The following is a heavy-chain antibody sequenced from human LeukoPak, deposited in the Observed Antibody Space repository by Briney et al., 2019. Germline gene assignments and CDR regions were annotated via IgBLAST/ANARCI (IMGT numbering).Heavy chain of an antibody. Sequence: PSETLSLTCAVYGGSFSGYYWSWIRQPPGKGLEWIGEINHSGSTNYNPSLKSRVTISVDTSKNQFSLKLSSVTAADTAVYYCARGRIASYKTFDYWGQGTLVTVSS. J-gene: IGHJ4*02. D-gene: IGHD6-13*01. CDR1: GGSFSGYY. CDR3: ARGRIASYKTFDY. CDR2: INHSGST. V-gene: IGHV4-34*01.